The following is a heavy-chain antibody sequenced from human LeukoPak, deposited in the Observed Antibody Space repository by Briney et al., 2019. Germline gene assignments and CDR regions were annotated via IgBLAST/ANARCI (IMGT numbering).Heavy chain of an antibody. J-gene: IGHJ4*02. CDR3: ARAYGSGSYSF. V-gene: IGHV6-1*01. Sequence: SQTLSLTCAISGDSVSSNSGAWSWIRQSPSRGLEWLGRSYYMSKWYYEYAVSVKSRITIIPDASKNQFSLQLNSVTPEDTAVYYCARAYGSGSYSFWGQGTLVTVSS. CDR1: GDSVSSNSGA. D-gene: IGHD3-10*01. CDR2: SYYMSKWYY.